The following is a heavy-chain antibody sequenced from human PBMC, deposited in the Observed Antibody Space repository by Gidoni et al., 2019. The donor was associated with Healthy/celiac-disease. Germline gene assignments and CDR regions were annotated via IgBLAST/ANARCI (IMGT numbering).Heavy chain of an antibody. CDR1: GFTFSSYG. CDR2: ISYDGSNK. CDR3: AKETSIAAAGDY. J-gene: IGHJ4*02. V-gene: IGHV3-30*18. D-gene: IGHD6-13*01. Sequence: QVQLVESGGGVVQPGRSLRLSCAASGFTFSSYGMHWVRQAPGKGLEWVAVISYDGSNKYYADSVKGRFTISRDNSKNTLYLQMNSLRAEDTAVYYCAKETSIAAAGDYWGQGTLVTVSS.